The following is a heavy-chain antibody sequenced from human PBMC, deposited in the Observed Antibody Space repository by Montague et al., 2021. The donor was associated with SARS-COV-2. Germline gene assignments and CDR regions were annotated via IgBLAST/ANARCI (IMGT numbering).Heavy chain of an antibody. CDR2: VFGSGST. CDR1: GGSISSYY. Sequence: SETLSLTCTVSGGSISSYYWSWIRQPPGNGLEWIGHVFGSGSTNYNPSLKSRVTISVDTSKNQFSLKLSSVTAADTAVYYCARGEWLRGGMDVWGQGTTVTVSS. V-gene: IGHV4-59*13. CDR3: ARGEWLRGGMDV. J-gene: IGHJ6*02. D-gene: IGHD5-12*01.